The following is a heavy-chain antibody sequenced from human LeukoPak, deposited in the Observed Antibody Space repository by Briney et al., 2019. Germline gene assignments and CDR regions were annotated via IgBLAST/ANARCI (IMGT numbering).Heavy chain of an antibody. D-gene: IGHD3-10*01. V-gene: IGHV1-8*02. CDR1: GYTFTSYD. CDR3: ARVPRRGDQFDP. CDR2: MNPQSGDT. J-gene: IGHJ5*02. Sequence: GASVKVSRKASGYTFTSYDINWVRQATGQGLEWMGWMNPQSGDTDYAQKFQGRVTMTRSPSITTAYMELTSLTYEDTAVYYCARVPRRGDQFDPWGQGTLVTVSS.